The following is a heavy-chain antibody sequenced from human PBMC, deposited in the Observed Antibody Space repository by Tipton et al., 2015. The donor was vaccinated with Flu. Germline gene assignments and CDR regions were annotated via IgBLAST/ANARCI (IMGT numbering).Heavy chain of an antibody. Sequence: SLGLSCAASGFTFGSYGMHWVRQAPGKGLEWVANILYDGSDKYYGDSVKGRFTISRDNSKNKLYLQMNSLGTEDTAVYYCVRVFRSYYFDYWGQGTLVTVSS. J-gene: IGHJ4*02. CDR1: GFTFGSYG. D-gene: IGHD1-26*01. V-gene: IGHV3-30*03. CDR3: VRVFRSYYFDY. CDR2: ILYDGSDK.